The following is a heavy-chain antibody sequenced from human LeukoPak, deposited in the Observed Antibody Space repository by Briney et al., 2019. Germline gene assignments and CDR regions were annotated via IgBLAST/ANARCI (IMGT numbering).Heavy chain of an antibody. CDR1: GYTLTELS. Sequence: ASVKVSCKVSGYTLTELSMHWVRQAPGKGLEWMGGFDPEDGETIYAQKFQGRVTMTTDTSTSTAYMELRSLRSDDTAVYYCARALAARFDYWGQGTLVTVSS. CDR2: FDPEDGET. CDR3: ARALAARFDY. J-gene: IGHJ4*02. V-gene: IGHV1-24*01. D-gene: IGHD6-13*01.